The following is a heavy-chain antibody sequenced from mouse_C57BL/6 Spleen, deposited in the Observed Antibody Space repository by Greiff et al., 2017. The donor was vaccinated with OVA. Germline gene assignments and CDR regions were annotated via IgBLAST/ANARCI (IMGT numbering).Heavy chain of an antibody. Sequence: LKESGAELVRPGSSVKLSCKASYFAFTASAMHWVKQRPGHGLEWIGSFTLYSDATEYSENFKGKATLTANTSSSTAYMELSSLTSEDSAVYYCARERGYYAMDYWGQGTSVTVSS. CDR3: ARERGYYAMDY. V-gene: IGHV1-49*01. CDR2: FTLYSDAT. CDR1: YFAFTASA. J-gene: IGHJ4*01.